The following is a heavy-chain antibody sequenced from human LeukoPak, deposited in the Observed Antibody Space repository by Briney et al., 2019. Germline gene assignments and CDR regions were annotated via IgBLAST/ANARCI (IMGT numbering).Heavy chain of an antibody. D-gene: IGHD2-21*01. J-gene: IGHJ3*02. Sequence: SETLSLTCTVSGGSISSSNYYWGWIRQPPGKGPEWIGSIYFSGSTYYNPSLTRRVPISVDTSKNPSSLKLSSVTAADTAVYYCAREGHIVVVIATPGEGAFDIWGQGTMVTVSS. CDR2: IYFSGST. CDR1: GGSISSSNYY. V-gene: IGHV4-39*02. CDR3: AREGHIVVVIATPGEGAFDI.